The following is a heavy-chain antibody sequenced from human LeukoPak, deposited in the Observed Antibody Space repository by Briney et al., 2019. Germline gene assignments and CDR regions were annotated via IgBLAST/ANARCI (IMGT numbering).Heavy chain of an antibody. CDR2: IYTSGST. D-gene: IGHD6-19*01. Sequence: KPSETLSLTCTVSGGSISSYYWSWIRQPAGKGLEWIGRIYTSGSTNYNPSLKRRVTMSVDTSKNQSSLKLSSVTAADTAVYYCAISSGVAGHFDYWGQGTLVTVSS. CDR1: GGSISSYY. V-gene: IGHV4-4*07. CDR3: AISSGVAGHFDY. J-gene: IGHJ4*02.